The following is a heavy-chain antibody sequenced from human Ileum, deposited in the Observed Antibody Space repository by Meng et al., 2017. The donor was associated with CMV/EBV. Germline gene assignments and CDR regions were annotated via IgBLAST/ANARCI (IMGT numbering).Heavy chain of an antibody. CDR1: GFTFSNFW. CDR3: ARDFREEDYYYYGLDV. V-gene: IGHV3-7*01. Sequence: GGSLRLSCVASGFTFSNFWMTWVRQASGKGLEWVATIKTSGFEKGYVDSVKGRFSISRDNAKKSLYLQMNSLTAEDTAVYYCARDFREEDYYYYGLDVWGQGTTVTVSS. J-gene: IGHJ6*02. CDR2: IKTSGFEK. D-gene: IGHD1-26*01.